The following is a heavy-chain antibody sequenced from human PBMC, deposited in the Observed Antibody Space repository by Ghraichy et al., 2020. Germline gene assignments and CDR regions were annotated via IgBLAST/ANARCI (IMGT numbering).Heavy chain of an antibody. CDR3: AKELNYSSGWYLSAYDY. CDR1: GFTFSSYA. J-gene: IGHJ4*02. CDR2: ISGSGGST. Sequence: GGSLRLSCAASGFTFSSYAMSWVRQAPGKGLEWVSAISGSGGSTYYADSVKGRFTISRDNSKNTLYLQMNSLRAEDTAVYYCAKELNYSSGWYLSAYDYWGQGTLVTVSS. V-gene: IGHV3-23*01. D-gene: IGHD6-19*01.